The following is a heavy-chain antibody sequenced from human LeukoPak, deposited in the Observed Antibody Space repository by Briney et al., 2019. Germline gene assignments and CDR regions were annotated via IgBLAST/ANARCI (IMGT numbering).Heavy chain of an antibody. V-gene: IGHV1-69*13. CDR1: GGTFSTYA. CDR3: ARELYCNRTSCAV. Sequence: ASVKVSCKASGGTFSTYAISWVRQAPGQGLEWVGVIIPMVGTATYAQRFQGRVTITADESTSTAYMELSSLRSEDTAVYYCARELYCNRTSCAVWGQGTLVLVSS. J-gene: IGHJ4*02. D-gene: IGHD2-2*01. CDR2: IIPMVGTA.